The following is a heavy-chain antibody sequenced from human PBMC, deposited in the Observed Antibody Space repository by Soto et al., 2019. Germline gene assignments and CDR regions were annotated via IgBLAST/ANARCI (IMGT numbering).Heavy chain of an antibody. D-gene: IGHD3-16*01. V-gene: IGHV3-33*01. J-gene: IGHJ4*02. CDR1: GFTFSSYG. Sequence: GGSLRLSCAASGFTFSSYGMHWVRQAPGKGLEWVAVIWYDGSNKYYADSVKGRFTISRDNSKNTLYLQMNSLRAEDTAVYYCARDDRRVGDPFDYWGQGTLVTVSS. CDR2: IWYDGSNK. CDR3: ARDDRRVGDPFDY.